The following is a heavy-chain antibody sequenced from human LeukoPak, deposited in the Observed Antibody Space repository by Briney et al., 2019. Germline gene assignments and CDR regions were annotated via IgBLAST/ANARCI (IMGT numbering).Heavy chain of an antibody. Sequence: SETLSLTCAVYGGSFSGYYWSWIRQPPGKGLEWIGEINHSGSTNYNPSLKSRVTISVDTSKNQFSLKLSSVTAADTAVYYCARERDYDSSGYSYYYYYMDAWGQGTTVTVSS. V-gene: IGHV4-34*01. D-gene: IGHD3-22*01. CDR2: INHSGST. CDR1: GGSFSGYY. J-gene: IGHJ6*03. CDR3: ARERDYDSSGYSYYYYYMDA.